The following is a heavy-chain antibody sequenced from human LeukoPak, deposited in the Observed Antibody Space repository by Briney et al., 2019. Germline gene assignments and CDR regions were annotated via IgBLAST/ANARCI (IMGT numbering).Heavy chain of an antibody. D-gene: IGHD2-2*02. J-gene: IGHJ6*03. CDR2: INHSGST. CDR3: VRDGHRLYDYYYYYMDV. Sequence: SETLSLTCAVYGGSFSGYYWSWIRQPPGKGLEWIGEINHSGSTNYNPSLKSRVTISVDTSKNQFSLKLSSVTAADTAVYFCVRDGHRLYDYYYYYMDVWGKGTTVTVSS. V-gene: IGHV4-34*01. CDR1: GGSFSGYY.